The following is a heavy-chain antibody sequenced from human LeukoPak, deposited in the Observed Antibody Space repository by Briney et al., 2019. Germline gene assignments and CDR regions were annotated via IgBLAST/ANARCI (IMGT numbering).Heavy chain of an antibody. V-gene: IGHV3-74*01. D-gene: IGHD2-15*01. J-gene: IGHJ5*02. CDR3: ARDPRNVGLAP. Sequence: GGSLRLSCVASGFSLSGYWMYWVRQAPGKGLMYISRNNGDGSTTNYADVVKGRFTMSRDNVKNTLYLQMNSLRVENTAVYYCARDPRNVGLAPWGQGTLVTVSS. CDR1: GFSLSGYW. CDR2: NNGDGSTT.